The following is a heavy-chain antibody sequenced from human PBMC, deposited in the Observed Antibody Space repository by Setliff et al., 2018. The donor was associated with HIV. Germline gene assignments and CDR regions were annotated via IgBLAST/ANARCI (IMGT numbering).Heavy chain of an antibody. J-gene: IGHJ4*02. CDR1: GGSISSSNW. CDR2: IYYSGNT. CDR3: GRLSETAMASFDS. Sequence: KSSETLSLTCAVSGGSISSSNWWSWVRQPPGKGLEWIGSIYYSGNTYYNPSLKSRVTISADPSKNQFSLKVTSVTAADTAVYYCGRLSETAMASFDSWGQGTLVTVSS. D-gene: IGHD5-18*01. V-gene: IGHV4-4*02.